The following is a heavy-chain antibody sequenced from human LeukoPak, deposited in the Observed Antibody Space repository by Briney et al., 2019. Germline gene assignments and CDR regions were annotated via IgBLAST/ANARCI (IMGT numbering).Heavy chain of an antibody. J-gene: IGHJ4*02. CDR1: GFIFSDFY. D-gene: IGHD2-2*01. V-gene: IGHV3-11*04. CDR3: ARDQSSSCLSN. CDR2: ISNSDNTI. Sequence: GGSLRLSCSASGFIFSDFYMSWIRQAPGKGLEWISHISNSDNTIYYADSVKGRFTISRDNAKSSLYLQMNSLRAEDTAVYYCARDQSSSCLSNWGQGTLVTVSP.